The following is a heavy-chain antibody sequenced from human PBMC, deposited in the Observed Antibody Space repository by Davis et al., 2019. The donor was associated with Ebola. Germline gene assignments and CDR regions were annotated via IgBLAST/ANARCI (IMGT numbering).Heavy chain of an antibody. D-gene: IGHD4-11*01. V-gene: IGHV3-30*02. CDR3: ARDSDDYSFDY. CDR2: VRSHGSDD. CDR1: GFTFSRYG. Sequence: GESLKISCAASGFTFSRYGMYWARQAPGKGLEWVAFVRSHGSDDHYADSVKGRFTISRDNSKNTLYLQMNSLRPEDTAVYYCARDSDDYSFDYWGQGTLVTVSS. J-gene: IGHJ4*02.